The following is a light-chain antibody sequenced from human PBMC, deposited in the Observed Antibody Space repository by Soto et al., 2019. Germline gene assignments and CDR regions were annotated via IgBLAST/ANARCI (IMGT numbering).Light chain of an antibody. CDR2: EVS. CDR1: SGDVGGYTY. CDR3: CLSGGSNGFVV. J-gene: IGLJ2*01. V-gene: IGLV2-8*01. Sequence: QSVLTQPPSASESPGHSVTISCTGVSGDVGGYTYVSWYQHSPGKAPRLLIYEVSKRPQGVPDRFTGSKSGNTASLTVSELQPDDEVDYYCCLSGGSNGFVVFGGGTKLTVL.